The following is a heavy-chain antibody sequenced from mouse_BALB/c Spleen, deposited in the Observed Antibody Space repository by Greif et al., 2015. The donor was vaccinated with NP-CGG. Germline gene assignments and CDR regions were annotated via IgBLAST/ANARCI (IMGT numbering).Heavy chain of an antibody. V-gene: IGHV5-6-5*01. Sequence: EVMLVESGGGLVKPGGSLKLSCAASGFTFSSYAMSWVRQTPEKRLEWVASISSGGSTYYPDSVKGRFTISRDNARNILYLQMSSLRSEDTAMYYCAREAYGNYLDYWGQGTTLTVSS. D-gene: IGHD2-1*01. CDR3: AREAYGNYLDY. CDR1: GFTFSSYA. CDR2: ISSGGST. J-gene: IGHJ2*01.